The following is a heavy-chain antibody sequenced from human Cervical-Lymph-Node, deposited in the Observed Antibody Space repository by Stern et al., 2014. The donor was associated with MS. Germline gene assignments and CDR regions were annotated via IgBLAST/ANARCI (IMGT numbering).Heavy chain of an antibody. D-gene: IGHD3-3*01. CDR3: ASPGRGQFDCWCDFYRSAFDL. J-gene: IGHJ3*01. CDR2: IYPADSDT. CDR1: GYTFTSNW. Sequence: QLVQSGAEVKKPGQSLQISCKASGYTFTSNWIAWVRQMPGKGLEWMGIIYPADSDTVYRPCYQGRVNRRADKSNSTAYLQWRSLEAADTALYYGASPGRGQFDCWCDFYRSAFDLWGQGTMVTVSS. V-gene: IGHV5-51*01.